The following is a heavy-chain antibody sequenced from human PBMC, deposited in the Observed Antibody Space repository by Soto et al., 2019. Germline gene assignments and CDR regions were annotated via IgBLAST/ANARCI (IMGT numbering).Heavy chain of an antibody. CDR1: GFTFDDYT. V-gene: IGHV3-43*01. J-gene: IGHJ6*02. D-gene: IGHD6-19*01. Sequence: EVQLVESGGVVVQAGGSLRLSCAASGFTFDDYTMHWVRQAPGKGLVWVSLISWDGGSTSYADSVKGRFIISRDNSENSLYLQMHSLRTEDTALYYCAKDRVAVTGAYYYYGMDVWGQGTTVTVSS. CDR3: AKDRVAVTGAYYYYGMDV. CDR2: ISWDGGST.